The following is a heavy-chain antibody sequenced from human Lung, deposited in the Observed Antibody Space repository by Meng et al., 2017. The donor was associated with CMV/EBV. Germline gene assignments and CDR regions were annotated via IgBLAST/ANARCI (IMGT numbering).Heavy chain of an antibody. J-gene: IGHJ4*01. CDR1: GYTFTDYW. Sequence: ASVXVSXKTSGYTFTDYWMHWVRQAPGQGLEWIGFINPKTGDTNSAQKFQGRVALTRDTSIRTAYMELSRLISDDTAVYFCARELRRASTTLQAVYLGQGXLVTVSS. D-gene: IGHD5/OR15-5a*01. V-gene: IGHV1-2*02. CDR2: INPKTGDT. CDR3: ARELRRASTTLQAVY.